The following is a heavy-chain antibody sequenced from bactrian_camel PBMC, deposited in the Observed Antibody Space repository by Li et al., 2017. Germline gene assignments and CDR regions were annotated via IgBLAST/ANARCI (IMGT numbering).Heavy chain of an antibody. CDR2: IRKSGGEA. D-gene: IGHD2*01. J-gene: IGHJ4*01. Sequence: HVQLVESGGGSAQAGGSLRLSCAASGDTLGSKCMAWFRLPPGRAPAEREGIAAIRKSGGEAWYHDSVKGRFTISQDNAKNTVYLQMNNLKPEDTAMYYCAADRWPAGSFPRCDFAHWGPGTQVTVS. CDR3: AADRWPAGSFPRCDFAH. V-gene: IGHV3-3*01. CDR1: GDTLGSKC.